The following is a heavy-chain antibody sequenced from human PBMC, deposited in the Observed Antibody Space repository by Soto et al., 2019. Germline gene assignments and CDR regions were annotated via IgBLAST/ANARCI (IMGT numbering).Heavy chain of an antibody. V-gene: IGHV3-30*01. D-gene: IGHD1-26*01. J-gene: IGHJ2*01. CDR2: ISYDGSAK. Sequence: QVQLVESGGGVVQPGRSLRLSCAASGFSLHTYAMHWVRQAPGKGLEWLAVISYDGSAKYSADSVRGRFTISRDNSKNTLDVQMNSLRLEDTAVYYCARDWYRGGGSYFWIVDLWGRGTLVTVSS. CDR1: GFSLHTYA. CDR3: ARDWYRGGGSYFWIVDL.